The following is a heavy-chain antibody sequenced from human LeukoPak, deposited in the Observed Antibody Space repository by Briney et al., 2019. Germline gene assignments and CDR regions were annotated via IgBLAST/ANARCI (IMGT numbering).Heavy chain of an antibody. CDR1: GYTFTNFD. CDR2: MNPGSGNT. CDR3: ASHTYYLSSGSFGH. Sequence: ASVTVSFKASGYTFTNFDINWVRQAAGQGREGMGWMNPGSGNTGYAQRFRGRVTMTRDTSISTAYLELSGLTSEDTAVYYCASHTYYLSSGSFGHWGQGTLVTVSS. D-gene: IGHD3-10*01. V-gene: IGHV1-8*01. J-gene: IGHJ4*02.